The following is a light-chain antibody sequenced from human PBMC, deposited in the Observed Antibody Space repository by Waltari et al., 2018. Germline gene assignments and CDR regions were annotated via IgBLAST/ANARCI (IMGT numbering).Light chain of an antibody. CDR3: QQYYNTPYT. CDR1: QSVLYSSNHNNY. V-gene: IGKV4-1*01. Sequence: DIVMTQSPDSLAVSLGERANINCTSSQSVLYSSNHNNYLAWYQQKPGQPPKLLFYWSSTRESGVPDRFSGSGSGTDFTLTISSLQAEDVAVYYCQQYYNTPYTFGQGTKLEIK. CDR2: WSS. J-gene: IGKJ2*01.